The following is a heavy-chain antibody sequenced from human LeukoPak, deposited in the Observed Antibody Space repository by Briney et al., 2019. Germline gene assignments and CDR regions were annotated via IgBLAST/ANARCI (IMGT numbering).Heavy chain of an antibody. Sequence: ASVKVSCKASGYTFTSYYMHWVRQAPGQGLEWMGIINPSGGSTSYAQKFQGRVTMTRDTSTSTVYMELSSLRSEDTAVYYCARLSIAAAGTAEYFQHWGQGTLVTVSS. D-gene: IGHD6-13*01. V-gene: IGHV1-46*01. CDR3: ARLSIAAAGTAEYFQH. CDR1: GYTFTSYY. J-gene: IGHJ1*01. CDR2: INPSGGST.